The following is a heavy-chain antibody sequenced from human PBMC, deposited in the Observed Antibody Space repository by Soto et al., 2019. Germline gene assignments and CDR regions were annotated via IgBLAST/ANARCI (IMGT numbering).Heavy chain of an antibody. CDR2: VHHSWGS. V-gene: IGHV4-59*08. CDR1: GGSISSYY. CDR3: ARQGFGPLHGLVDV. Sequence: QVQLQESGPGLVKPSETLSLSCTVSGGSISSYYWSWFRQSPGKRMEWIGYVHHSWGSSYNPSLQIRVAISLDTSKSQFSLKVTSVTAPDTAVYYCARQGFGPLHGLVDVWGQGTTVTVSS. J-gene: IGHJ6*02. D-gene: IGHD3-10*01.